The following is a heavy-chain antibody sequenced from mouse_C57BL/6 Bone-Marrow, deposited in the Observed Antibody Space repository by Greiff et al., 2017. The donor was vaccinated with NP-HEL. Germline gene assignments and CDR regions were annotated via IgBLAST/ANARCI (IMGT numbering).Heavy chain of an antibody. V-gene: IGHV5-17*01. CDR1: GFTFSDYG. D-gene: IGHD2-4*01. CDR3: ASYDYDRGYYAMDY. Sequence: DVQLVESGGGLVKPGGSLKLSCAASGFTFSDYGMHWVRQAPEKGLEWVAYISSGSSTIYYAATVTGRFTISRDNAKHTLFLQMTRMKSEDAAMYDCASYDYDRGYYAMDYWGQGTSVTVSS. J-gene: IGHJ4*01. CDR2: ISSGSSTI.